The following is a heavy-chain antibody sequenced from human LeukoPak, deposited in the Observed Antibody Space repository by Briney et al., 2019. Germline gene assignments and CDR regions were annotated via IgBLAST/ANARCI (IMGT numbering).Heavy chain of an antibody. Sequence: SETLSLTCTVSGGSISNYYWSWIRQPPGKGLEWIGYIYYSGSTNYNPSLKSRVTISVDTSKNQFSLKLSSVTAADTAVYYCARGDDYGDYGMSYYYGMDVWGQGTTVTVSS. CDR1: GGSISNYY. V-gene: IGHV4-59*01. J-gene: IGHJ6*02. D-gene: IGHD4-17*01. CDR2: IYYSGST. CDR3: ARGDDYGDYGMSYYYGMDV.